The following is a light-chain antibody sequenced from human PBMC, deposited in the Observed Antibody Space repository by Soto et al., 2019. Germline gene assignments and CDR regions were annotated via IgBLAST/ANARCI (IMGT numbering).Light chain of an antibody. CDR2: AAS. J-gene: IGKJ2*02. Sequence: DIQMTQSPSSLSASVGDRVTIPCRASQGISNYLAWYQQKPGKVPKLLIYAASTLQSGVPSRFSGSGSGTDFTLTISSLQPEDVATYYCQKYNSAPPCTFGQGTKLEIK. CDR3: QKYNSAPPCT. CDR1: QGISNY. V-gene: IGKV1-27*01.